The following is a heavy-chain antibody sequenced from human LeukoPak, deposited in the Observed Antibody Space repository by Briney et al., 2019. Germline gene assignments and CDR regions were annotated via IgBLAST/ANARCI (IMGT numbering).Heavy chain of an antibody. CDR1: GFTSSAYG. V-gene: IGHV3-74*01. CDR2: INSDVSTT. J-gene: IGHJ3*02. Sequence: GGSLRLSCAASGFTSSAYGMHWVRQVPGQGLVWVSRINSDVSTTNYADSVKGRFTISRDNAKNTIYLQMNSLRAEDTAVYYCARYGRYRAFDIWGPGTVVTVSS. D-gene: IGHD1-26*01. CDR3: ARYGRYRAFDI.